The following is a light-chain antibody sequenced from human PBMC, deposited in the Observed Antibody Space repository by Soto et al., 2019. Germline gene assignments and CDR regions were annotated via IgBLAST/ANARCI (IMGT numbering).Light chain of an antibody. CDR1: QSISGY. V-gene: IGKV1-39*01. CDR2: AAV. Sequence: DIQMTQSPSSLSASVGDGVTITCRASQSISGYLNWYQVKPGKAPKLLIYAAVSLESGVPSRFSGSGTGTDFTLTISSLQPEDFATYYCQQSYSTLGTFGPGTKVEIK. J-gene: IGKJ1*01. CDR3: QQSYSTLGT.